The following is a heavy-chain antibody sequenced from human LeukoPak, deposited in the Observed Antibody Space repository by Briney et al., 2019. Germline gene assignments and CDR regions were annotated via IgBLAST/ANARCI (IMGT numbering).Heavy chain of an antibody. J-gene: IGHJ4*02. CDR2: INPNSGGT. CDR3: ARGKDYYDSSGYYEN. V-gene: IGHV1-2*02. CDR1: GYTFTGYY. Sequence: GASVKVSCKASGYTFTGYYMHWVRQAPGQGLEWMGWINPNSGGTNYAQKFQGRVTMTRDTSISTAYMELSRLRSDDTAVYYCARGKDYYDSSGYYENWGQGTLVTVSS. D-gene: IGHD3-22*01.